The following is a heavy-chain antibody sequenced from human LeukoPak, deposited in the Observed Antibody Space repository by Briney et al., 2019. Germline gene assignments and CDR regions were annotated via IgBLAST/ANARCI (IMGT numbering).Heavy chain of an antibody. D-gene: IGHD2-15*01. CDR2: ISSNGGST. J-gene: IGHJ5*02. CDR1: GFTFSNYA. V-gene: IGHV3-64*01. CDR3: ARDLTGDCSGGSCYP. Sequence: GGSLRLSCAASGFTFSNYAMHWVRQAPGKGLEYVSGISSNGGSTFYASSVKGRFTISRDNAKNSLYLQMNSLRAEDTAVYYCARDLTGDCSGGSCYPWGQGTLVTVSS.